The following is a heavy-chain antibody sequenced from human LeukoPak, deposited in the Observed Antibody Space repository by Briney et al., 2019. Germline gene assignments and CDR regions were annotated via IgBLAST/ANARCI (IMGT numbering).Heavy chain of an antibody. J-gene: IGHJ4*02. CDR2: IYARGSA. CDR3: ARDRMGATPDY. D-gene: IGHD1-26*01. V-gene: IGHV4-4*07. Sequence: SETLSLTCSVSGGSINSHYLSWIRQPAGKGLEWIGRIYARGSADYNPSLKSRVTMSVGTSKNQFSLKLTSVTAADTVVYYCARDRMGATPDYWGQGALVTVSS. CDR1: GGSINSHY.